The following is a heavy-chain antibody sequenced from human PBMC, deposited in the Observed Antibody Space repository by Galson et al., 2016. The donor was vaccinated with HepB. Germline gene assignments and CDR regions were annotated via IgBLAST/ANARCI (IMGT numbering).Heavy chain of an antibody. Sequence: SLRLSCAASGFTVSSNYMSWVRQAPGKGLEWVSVIYTDGSTYYADSVKGRFTISRVNSKNTLYLQMSSLRAEDTAVYYCARVPYSSSRLFLSRVNAYYYYRDVWGKGTTVTVSS. CDR1: GFTVSSNY. CDR3: ARVPYSSSRLFLSRVNAYYYYRDV. J-gene: IGHJ6*03. CDR2: IYTDGST. D-gene: IGHD6-13*01. V-gene: IGHV3-53*01.